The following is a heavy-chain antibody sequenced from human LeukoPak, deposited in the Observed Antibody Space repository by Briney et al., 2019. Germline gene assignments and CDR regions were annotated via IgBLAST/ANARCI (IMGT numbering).Heavy chain of an antibody. J-gene: IGHJ3*02. CDR3: ARSRGGYGAFDI. CDR1: GGTFSSYA. V-gene: IGHV1-69*04. CDR2: IIPILGIA. D-gene: IGHD1-26*01. Sequence: ASVKVSCKASGGTFSSYAISWVRQAPGQGLEWMGRIIPILGIANYAQKFQGRVTITADKSTSTAYMELSSLRSEDTAVYYCARSRGGYGAFDIWGQGTMVTVSS.